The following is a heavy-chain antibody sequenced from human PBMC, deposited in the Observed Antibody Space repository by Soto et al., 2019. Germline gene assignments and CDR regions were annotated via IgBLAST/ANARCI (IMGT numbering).Heavy chain of an antibody. CDR3: ARGAGEYDAFDI. J-gene: IGHJ3*02. CDR2: IWYDGSNK. CDR1: GFTFSSYG. D-gene: IGHD3-10*01. Sequence: QVQLVESGGGVVQPERSLRLSCAASGFTFSSYGMHWVRQAPGKGLEWVAVIWYDGSNKYYADSVKGRFTISRDNSKNTLYLQMNSLRAEDTAVYYCARGAGEYDAFDIWGQGTMVTVSS. V-gene: IGHV3-33*01.